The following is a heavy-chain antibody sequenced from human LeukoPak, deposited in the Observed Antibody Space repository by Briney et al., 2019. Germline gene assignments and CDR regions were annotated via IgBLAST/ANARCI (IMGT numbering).Heavy chain of an antibody. J-gene: IGHJ5*02. CDR2: ISSSSNYI. Sequence: GGSLRLSCAASGFTFSSYSMNWVRQAPGKGLEWVSSISSSSNYIYYADSAKGRFTIPRDNAKNSLYLQMNSLRAEDTALYYCARDHSSYYYDSSGYLAWGQGTLVTVSS. CDR3: ARDHSSYYYDSSGYLA. D-gene: IGHD3-22*01. CDR1: GFTFSSYS. V-gene: IGHV3-21*01.